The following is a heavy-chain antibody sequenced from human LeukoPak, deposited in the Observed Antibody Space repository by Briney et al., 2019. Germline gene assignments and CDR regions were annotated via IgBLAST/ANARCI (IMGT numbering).Heavy chain of an antibody. CDR2: CSGSGGNT. CDR3: AKDRSYGHVWGRHGIDI. V-gene: IGHV3-23*01. J-gene: IGHJ3*02. CDR1: GFAFSSYA. Sequence: GGSLRLSCAASGFAFSSYAISWVRRAPGKGLESFTACSGSGGNTYFADSGKGRFTISRDKSKITLYLQMNSVTAEDTAVYDCAKDRSYGHVWGRHGIDIWGQGTLVTVSS. D-gene: IGHD3-16*01.